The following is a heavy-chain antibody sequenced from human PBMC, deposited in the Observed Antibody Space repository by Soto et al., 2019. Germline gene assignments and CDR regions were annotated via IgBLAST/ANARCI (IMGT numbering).Heavy chain of an antibody. CDR2: IDASGNT. Sequence: KTSETLSLTCTVSVDSITTYYWSWTRQPAGKGLEWIGRIDASGNTNYNPSLNSRVTMSIDTSKKQFSLKLTSVTAADTAIYYCARYSNKWFQTEGMDVWGQGTTVTVSS. J-gene: IGHJ6*02. CDR3: ARYSNKWFQTEGMDV. D-gene: IGHD6-13*01. V-gene: IGHV4-4*07. CDR1: VDSITTYY.